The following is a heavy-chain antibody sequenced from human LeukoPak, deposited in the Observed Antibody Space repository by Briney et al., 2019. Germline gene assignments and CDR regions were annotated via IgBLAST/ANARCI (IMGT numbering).Heavy chain of an antibody. CDR2: MKWNGGTA. CDR3: ARDLVRYYYYYGMDV. D-gene: IGHD3-10*01. Sequence: PGGSLRLSCEASGFIFDDYGMSWVRQAPGKGLEWVAGMKWNGGTAGYADSVKGRISISRDNSKNTLYLQMNSLRAEDTAVYYCARDLVRYYYYYGMDVWGQGTTVTVSS. J-gene: IGHJ6*02. CDR1: GFIFDDYG. V-gene: IGHV3-20*04.